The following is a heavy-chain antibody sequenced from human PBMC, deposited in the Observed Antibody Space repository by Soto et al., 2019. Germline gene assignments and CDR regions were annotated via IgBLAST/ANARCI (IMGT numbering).Heavy chain of an antibody. Sequence: PSETLSLTCAVSGDSISSDDYYWSWIRQPPGKGLEWIGYIYYSGSTYYNPSLKSRVTISLDTSKNQFSLKLSSVTAADTAVYYCARAYSGRPRLDYWGQGTLVTVSS. CDR1: GDSISSDDYY. CDR2: IYYSGST. J-gene: IGHJ4*02. D-gene: IGHD1-26*01. V-gene: IGHV4-30-4*02. CDR3: ARAYSGRPRLDY.